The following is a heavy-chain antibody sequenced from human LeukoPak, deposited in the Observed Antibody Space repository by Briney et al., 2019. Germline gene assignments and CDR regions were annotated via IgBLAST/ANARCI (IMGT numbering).Heavy chain of an antibody. Sequence: GGSLRLSCAASGFTFSSYEMNWVSQAPGKGLEWVSYISRSGSTIFSADSVKGRFTTSRDNAKNSLFLQMNSVRAYDTAVYYCARVSTGSEYFDYWGQGTLVTVCS. V-gene: IGHV3-48*03. CDR3: ARVSTGSEYFDY. CDR2: ISRSGSTI. J-gene: IGHJ4*02. CDR1: GFTFSSYE.